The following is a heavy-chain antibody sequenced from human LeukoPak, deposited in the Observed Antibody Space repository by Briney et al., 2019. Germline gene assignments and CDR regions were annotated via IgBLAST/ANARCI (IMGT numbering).Heavy chain of an antibody. CDR2: ISTSSTYM. V-gene: IGHV3-21*01. CDR3: ARAEGSTYHLDY. D-gene: IGHD5/OR15-5a*01. J-gene: IGHJ4*02. Sequence: GGSLRLSCAASGFTFRSYTMSWVRQAPGQGLEWVSSISTSSTYMYYGDSVKGRFTISRDNAKNSLFLHMSSLRAEDTAVYYCARAEGSTYHLDYWGQGTLVTVSS. CDR1: GFTFRSYT.